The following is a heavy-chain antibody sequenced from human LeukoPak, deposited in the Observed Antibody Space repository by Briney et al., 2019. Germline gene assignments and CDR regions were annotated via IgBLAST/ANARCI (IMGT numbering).Heavy chain of an antibody. CDR1: GGSFSGYL. Sequence: PSETLSLTCAAHGGSFSGYLWSWIRQSPGKGLEWIGESTYSGSTNYNPSLKSRVTISVDTSKNLFSLNLTSVTAADTAVYYCTRSGLTGMRKYPRTPSYYSGMDVWGQGTAVAVSS. CDR3: TRSGLTGMRKYPRTPSYYSGMDV. J-gene: IGHJ6*02. D-gene: IGHD1-14*01. V-gene: IGHV4-34*01. CDR2: STYSGST.